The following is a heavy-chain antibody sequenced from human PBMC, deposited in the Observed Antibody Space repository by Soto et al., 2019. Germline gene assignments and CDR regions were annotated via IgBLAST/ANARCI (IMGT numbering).Heavy chain of an antibody. D-gene: IGHD2-8*02. J-gene: IGHJ4*02. CDR1: GYTFTSYG. V-gene: IGHV1-18*01. CDR2: ISAYNGNT. Sequence: QVQLVQSGAEVKKPGASVKVSCKASGYTFTSYGISWVRQAPGQGLEWMGWISAYNGNTNYAQKLQGRVTMTRDTSTSTAYMELRSLRSADPAVYYCARDAQVVFLHYWGQGTLVTVSS. CDR3: ARDAQVVFLHY.